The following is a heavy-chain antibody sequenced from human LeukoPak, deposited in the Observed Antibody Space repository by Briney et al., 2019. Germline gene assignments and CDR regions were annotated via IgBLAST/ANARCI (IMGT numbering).Heavy chain of an antibody. J-gene: IGHJ4*02. V-gene: IGHV1-69*05. CDR1: GGTFSSYA. Sequence: SVKVSCKASGGTFSSYAISWVRQAPGQGLEWMGGIIPIFGTANYAQKFQGRVTMTRDTSTSTVYMELSSLRSEDTAVYYCARDKYYYDSSGYHLPFDYWGQGTLVTVSS. CDR2: IIPIFGTA. CDR3: ARDKYYYDSSGYHLPFDY. D-gene: IGHD3-22*01.